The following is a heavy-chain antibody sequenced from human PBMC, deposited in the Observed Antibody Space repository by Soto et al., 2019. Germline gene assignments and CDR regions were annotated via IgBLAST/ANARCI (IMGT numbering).Heavy chain of an antibody. D-gene: IGHD1-26*01. CDR2: INPNSGGT. CDR3: AMAEGELLGNDFDR. J-gene: IGHJ3*02. CDR1: GYTFTGYY. V-gene: IGHV1-2*02. Sequence: ASVKVSCTASGYTFTGYYMHWVRQAPGQGLEWMGWINPNSGGTNYAQKFQGRVTMTRDTSISTAYMELSRLRSADTAVYYWAMAEGELLGNDFDRWGNRKMVTV.